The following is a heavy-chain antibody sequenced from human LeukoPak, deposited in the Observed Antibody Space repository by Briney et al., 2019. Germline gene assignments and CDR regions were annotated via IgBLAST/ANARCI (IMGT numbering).Heavy chain of an antibody. V-gene: IGHV4-59*01. CDR2: ISYSGST. J-gene: IGHJ5*02. Sequence: SETLSLACTVSGGSISNYYWSWIRQPPGKGLEWIGYISYSGSTNYNPSLKSRVTISVDTSKNQFSLKLRSVTTADTAVYYCARALLRPWFDPWGQGTLVTVSS. D-gene: IGHD3-16*01. CDR1: GGSISNYY. CDR3: ARALLRPWFDP.